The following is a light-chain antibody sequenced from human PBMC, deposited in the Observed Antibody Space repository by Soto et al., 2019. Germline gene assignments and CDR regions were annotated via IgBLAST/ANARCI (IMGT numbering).Light chain of an antibody. CDR3: QQYNSYSFT. Sequence: DIQMTQSPSTLSASVGDRVTITCRSSQRSSSWLAWYQQKLGKAPQLLIYDASSLESLVTSMFSGSGSGTEFTLTISSLQPDDFATYYCQQYNSYSFTFGPGTQVDIK. J-gene: IGKJ3*01. CDR1: QRSSSW. V-gene: IGKV1-5*01. CDR2: DAS.